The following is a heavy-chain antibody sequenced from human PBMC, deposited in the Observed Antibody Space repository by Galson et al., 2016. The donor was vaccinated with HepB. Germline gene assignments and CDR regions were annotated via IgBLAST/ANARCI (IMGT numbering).Heavy chain of an antibody. CDR3: ARDRSSGSGSFGY. Sequence: TLSLTCTVSGGSISSGGYYWSWIRQHPGKGLEWIGYIYHSGSTYYNPSLKSRVTMSVDTSKNQFSLKLSSVTAADTAVYFCARDRSSGSGSFGYWGQGTLVT. J-gene: IGHJ4*02. V-gene: IGHV4-31*03. CDR2: IYHSGST. D-gene: IGHD3-10*01. CDR1: GGSISSGGYY.